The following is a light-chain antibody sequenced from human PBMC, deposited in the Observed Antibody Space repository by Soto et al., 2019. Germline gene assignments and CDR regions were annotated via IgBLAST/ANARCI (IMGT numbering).Light chain of an antibody. CDR3: CSYAGSSTF. CDR2: EVS. V-gene: IGLV2-23*02. CDR1: SSDVGSYNL. Sequence: QSVLTQPASMSGSPGQSITISCTGTSSDVGSYNLVSWYQQHPGKAPKLMIYEVSKRPSGVSNRFSGSKSGNTASLIISGLQAEDEADYYCCSYAGSSTFFGTGTKVTVL. J-gene: IGLJ1*01.